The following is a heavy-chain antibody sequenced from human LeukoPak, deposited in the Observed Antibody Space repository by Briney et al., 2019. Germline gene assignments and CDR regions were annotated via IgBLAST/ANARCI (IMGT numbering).Heavy chain of an antibody. CDR3: AKDGPYDFWSGSDYYYYYGMDV. J-gene: IGHJ6*02. CDR1: GFTFSSYS. D-gene: IGHD3-3*01. Sequence: GGSLRLSCAASGFTFSSYSMNWVRQAPGKGLEWVSSISSSSSYIYYADSVKGRFTISRDNSKNTLYLQMNSLRAEDTAVYYCAKDGPYDFWSGSDYYYYYGMDVWGQGTTVTVSS. CDR2: ISSSSSYI. V-gene: IGHV3-21*01.